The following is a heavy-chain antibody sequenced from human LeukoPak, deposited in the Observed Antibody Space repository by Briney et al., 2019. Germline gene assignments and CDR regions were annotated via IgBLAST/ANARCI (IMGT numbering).Heavy chain of an antibody. V-gene: IGHV4-59*01. CDR2: VYYSGST. J-gene: IGHJ4*02. CDR3: ARATWERFGELSYFDN. CDR1: GGSIGSYF. Sequence: SETLSLTCTVSGGSIGSYFWSWIRQPPGKGLEYIGYVYYSGSTYYNPSLKSRVTISLDTPKNQFSLKLTSVTAADTAVYYCARATWERFGELSYFDNWGQGTLVTASS. D-gene: IGHD3-10*01.